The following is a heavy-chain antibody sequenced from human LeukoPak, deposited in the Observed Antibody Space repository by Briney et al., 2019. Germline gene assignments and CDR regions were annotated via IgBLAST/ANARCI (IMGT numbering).Heavy chain of an antibody. CDR3: TRSLDY. CDR1: GFTFSDYW. CDR2: IKPDGSEI. J-gene: IGHJ4*02. V-gene: IGHV3-7*02. D-gene: IGHD2-15*01. Sequence: GGSLRLSCAASGFTFSDYWMDWVRQTPGKGLEWVANIKPDGSEIYYVDSVKGRFTISRDNAKNSLYLQMNSLRAEDTAVYYCTRSLDYWGQGTLVTVSS.